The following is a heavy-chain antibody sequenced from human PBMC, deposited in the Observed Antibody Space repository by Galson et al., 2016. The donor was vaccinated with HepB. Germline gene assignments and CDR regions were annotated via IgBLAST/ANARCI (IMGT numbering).Heavy chain of an antibody. CDR2: ISVRGDYM. CDR1: GFIFNSYS. D-gene: IGHD6-13*01. V-gene: IGHV3-21*01. J-gene: IGHJ4*01. CDR3: ARSKDSRWYSSFDY. Sequence: SLRLSCAASGFIFNSYSMNWVRQAPGKGLEWVSSISVRGDYMYYADSVKGRFTISRDNARNSMYLQMNSLRVEDTAVYYCARSKDSRWYSSFDYWGPGTLVTVSA.